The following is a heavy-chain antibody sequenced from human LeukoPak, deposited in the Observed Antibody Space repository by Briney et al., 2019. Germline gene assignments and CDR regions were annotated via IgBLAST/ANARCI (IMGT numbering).Heavy chain of an antibody. CDR2: IRGSGGST. CDR3: AKDRCGGDCLEGVDI. CDR1: GFTFSSYA. D-gene: IGHD2-21*02. V-gene: IGHV3-23*01. J-gene: IGHJ3*02. Sequence: GGSLRLSCAASGFTFSSYAMSWVRQAPGKGLEWVSVIRGSGGSTYYADSVKGRFTISRDNSKNTLYLQMSSLRAEDTAVYYCAKDRCGGDCLEGVDIWSQGTMVTVSS.